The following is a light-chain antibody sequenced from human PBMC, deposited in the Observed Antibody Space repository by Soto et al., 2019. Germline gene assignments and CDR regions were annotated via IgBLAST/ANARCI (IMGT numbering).Light chain of an antibody. Sequence: DIVLTQSPGTLSLSPGERATLSCRASQSISSSYLAWYQQRPGQAPRLLIDGASSRATGIPDRFSGSGSGTDFTLIISRREPEDFAVYYCQQYGLSPWTFGQGTKVEI. CDR2: GAS. CDR3: QQYGLSPWT. CDR1: QSISSSY. V-gene: IGKV3-20*01. J-gene: IGKJ1*01.